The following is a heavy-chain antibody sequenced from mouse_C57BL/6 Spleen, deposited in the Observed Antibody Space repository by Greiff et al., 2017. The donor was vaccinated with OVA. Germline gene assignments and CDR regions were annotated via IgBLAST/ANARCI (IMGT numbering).Heavy chain of an antibody. Sequence: QVQLQQPGTELVKPGASVKLSCKASGYTFTSYWMHWVKQRPGQGLEWIGNINPSNGGTNYNEKFKSKAKLTVDKSSSTAYMQLSSLTSEDSAVYYCARGALYDGYSLVAYWGQGTLVTVSA. J-gene: IGHJ3*01. CDR3: ARGALYDGYSLVAY. V-gene: IGHV1-53*01. CDR2: INPSNGGT. D-gene: IGHD2-3*01. CDR1: GYTFTSYW.